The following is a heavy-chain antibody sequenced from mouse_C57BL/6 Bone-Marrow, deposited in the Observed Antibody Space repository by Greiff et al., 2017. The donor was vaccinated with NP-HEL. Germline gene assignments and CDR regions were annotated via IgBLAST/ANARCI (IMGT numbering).Heavy chain of an antibody. V-gene: IGHV1-63*01. D-gene: IGHD2-1*01. CDR3: AIWHYYGYYAMDY. J-gene: IGHJ4*01. Sequence: QVQLQQSGAELVRPGTSVKMSCKASGYTFTNYWIGWAKQRPGHGLEWIGDIYPGGGYTNYNEKFKGKATLTADKSSSTAYMQFSSLTSEDSAIYYCAIWHYYGYYAMDYWGQGISVT. CDR2: IYPGGGYT. CDR1: GYTFTNYW.